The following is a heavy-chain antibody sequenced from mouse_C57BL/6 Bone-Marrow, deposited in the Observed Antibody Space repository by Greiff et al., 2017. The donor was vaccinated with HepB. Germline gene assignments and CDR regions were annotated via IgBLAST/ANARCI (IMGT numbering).Heavy chain of an antibody. J-gene: IGHJ3*01. CDR3: ARCITTVPPWFAY. Sequence: QVQLKQPGAELVRPGTSVKLSCKASGYTFTSYWMHWVKQRPGQGLEWIGVIDPSDSYTNYNQKFKGKATLTVDTSSSTAYMQLSSLTSEDSAVYYCARCITTVPPWFAYWGQGTLVTVSS. CDR1: GYTFTSYW. V-gene: IGHV1-59*01. CDR2: IDPSDSYT. D-gene: IGHD1-1*01.